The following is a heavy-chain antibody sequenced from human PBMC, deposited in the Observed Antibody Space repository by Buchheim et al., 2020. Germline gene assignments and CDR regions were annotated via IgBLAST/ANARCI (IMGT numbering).Heavy chain of an antibody. V-gene: IGHV3-23*01. D-gene: IGHD1-14*01. J-gene: IGHJ4*02. CDR3: VKRAGRTTNYWYYFDY. CDR2: ISAGGETT. CDR1: GFIFNTYA. Sequence: DVELLESGGGLVRPGGSLRLSCAASGFIFNTYAVTWVRQAPGKRLEWVATISAGGETTYYADSVWGRFPISRDTSKDTLFLHVSSLRAEDTAIYYWVKRAGRTTNYWYYFDYWGQGAL.